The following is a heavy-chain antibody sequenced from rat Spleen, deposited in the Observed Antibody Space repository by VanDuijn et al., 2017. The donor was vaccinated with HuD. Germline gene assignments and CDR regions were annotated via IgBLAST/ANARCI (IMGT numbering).Heavy chain of an antibody. CDR1: GFTFSSFP. J-gene: IGHJ2*01. CDR2: ITTGGAIT. V-gene: IGHV5-25*01. CDR3: ARRHYGYTDYFDY. Sequence: EVQLVESGGGLVQPGRSLKLSCAASGFTFSSFPMAWVRQAPTKGLEWVASITTGGAITSYRDSVKGRFTISRDNAKSTLSLQVDSLRSEDTATYYCARRHYGYTDYFDYWGQGVMVTVSS. D-gene: IGHD1-9*01.